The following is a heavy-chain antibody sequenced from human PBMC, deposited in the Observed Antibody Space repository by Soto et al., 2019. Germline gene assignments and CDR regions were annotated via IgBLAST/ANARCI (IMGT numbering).Heavy chain of an antibody. D-gene: IGHD1-26*01. J-gene: IGHJ6*02. V-gene: IGHV3-48*02. CDR3: ARHPSPELEWVNYFYAMAV. Sequence: EVQLVESGGDLVQPGGSLRLSCAASGFTFSSYSMNWVRQAPGKGLEWISYVSSSSNTIYYADSVKGRFTISRDNAKNSLFLQMNSLRYEDAAVYYCARHPSPELEWVNYFYAMAVGGLGTTVSVSS. CDR1: GFTFSSYS. CDR2: VSSSSNTI.